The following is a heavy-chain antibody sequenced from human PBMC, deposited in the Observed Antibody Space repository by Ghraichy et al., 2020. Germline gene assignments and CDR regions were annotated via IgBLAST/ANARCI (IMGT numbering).Heavy chain of an antibody. J-gene: IGHJ4*02. Sequence: SETLSLTCTVSGGSISSSSYYWGWIRQPPGKGLEWIGSIYYSGSTYYNPSLKSRVTISVDTSKTHFSLKLSSVTAADTAVYYCARHLGYGGNPVFDYWGQGTLVTVSS. D-gene: IGHD4-23*01. CDR3: ARHLGYGGNPVFDY. CDR2: IYYSGST. V-gene: IGHV4-39*01. CDR1: GGSISSSSYY.